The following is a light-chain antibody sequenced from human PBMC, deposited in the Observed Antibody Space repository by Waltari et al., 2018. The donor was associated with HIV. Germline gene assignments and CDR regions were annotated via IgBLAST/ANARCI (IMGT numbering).Light chain of an antibody. V-gene: IGLV1-40*01. J-gene: IGLJ3*02. Sequence: QSVLTQPPSVSGAPGQRVTISCTGSSSNIGPGYDVHWYQQLPGTAPQLLIYGNNHRASGVPDRFSGSKSDTSASLAITGLQSEDEADYYCQSYDSTLSGSDWVFGGGTKLTVL. CDR3: QSYDSTLSGSDWV. CDR1: SSNIGPGYD. CDR2: GNN.